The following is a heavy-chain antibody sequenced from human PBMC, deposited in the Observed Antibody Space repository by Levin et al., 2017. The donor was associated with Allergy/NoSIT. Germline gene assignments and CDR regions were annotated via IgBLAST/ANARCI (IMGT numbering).Heavy chain of an antibody. J-gene: IGHJ4*02. CDR3: ARGPPSSYGDHVDY. D-gene: IGHD4-17*01. CDR1: GFTFSSYW. Sequence: GESLKISCAASGFTFSSYWMTWVRQAPGKGLEWVANIKQEGDDKYYVDSVKGRFTISRDNAKNSLYLQMNSLGAEDTAVDYCARGPPSSYGDHVDYRGQGTLVTVSS. V-gene: IGHV3-7*04. CDR2: IKQEGDDK.